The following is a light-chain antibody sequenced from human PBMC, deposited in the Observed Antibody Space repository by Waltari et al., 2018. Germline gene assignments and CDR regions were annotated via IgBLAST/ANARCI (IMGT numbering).Light chain of an antibody. CDR1: SSNIGPYY. CDR2: RNN. CDR3: ATWDDSLTAWV. Sequence: QSVLTQPPSTSGTPGQRVTISCSGSSSNIGPYYVYWYHQLPGTAPKLLIYRNNQRPAGVPDRCSGSKSGTSASLAISGLRSEDEADYYCATWDDSLTAWVFGGGTKLTVL. V-gene: IGLV1-47*01. J-gene: IGLJ3*02.